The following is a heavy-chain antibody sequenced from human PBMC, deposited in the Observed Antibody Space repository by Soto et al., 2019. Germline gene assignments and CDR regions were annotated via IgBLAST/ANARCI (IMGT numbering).Heavy chain of an antibody. J-gene: IGHJ4*02. D-gene: IGHD6-19*01. CDR2: INHSGST. CDR1: GGSFSGYY. Sequence: QVQLQQWGAGLLKPSETLSLTCAVYGGSFSGYYWSWIRQPPGKGLEWIGEINHSGSTNYNPSLKSRVTISVDTSKNQFSLKLSSVTAADTAVYYCARGDRQWLARRPIDSWGQGTLVTVSS. CDR3: ARGDRQWLARRPIDS. V-gene: IGHV4-34*01.